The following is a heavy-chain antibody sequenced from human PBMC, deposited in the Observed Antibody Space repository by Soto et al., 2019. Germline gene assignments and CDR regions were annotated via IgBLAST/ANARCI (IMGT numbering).Heavy chain of an antibody. J-gene: IGHJ4*02. CDR2: IWYDGSNK. Sequence: PGGSLRLSCAASGFTFRNYGMNWVRQAPGKGLERVVFIWYDGSNKYYADSVKGRFTISRDNSKNTLYLQMNSLRAEDTAVYYCARDLDCSGGSCSYGPFDYWGQGTLVTVSS. CDR3: ARDLDCSGGSCSYGPFDY. CDR1: GFTFRNYG. D-gene: IGHD2-15*01. V-gene: IGHV3-33*08.